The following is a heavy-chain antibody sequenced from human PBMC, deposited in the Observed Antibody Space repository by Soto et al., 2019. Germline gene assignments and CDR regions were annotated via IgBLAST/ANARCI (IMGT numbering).Heavy chain of an antibody. V-gene: IGHV3-23*01. CDR1: GFTFSSYA. J-gene: IGHJ4*02. Sequence: GGSLRLSCAASGFTFSSYAMSWVRQAPGKGLEWVSAISGSGGSTYYADSVKGRLTISRDNSKNTLYLQMNSLRAEDTAVYYCAKEESRLGSGSYYFDYWGQGTLVTVSS. D-gene: IGHD3-10*01. CDR3: AKEESRLGSGSYYFDY. CDR2: ISGSGGST.